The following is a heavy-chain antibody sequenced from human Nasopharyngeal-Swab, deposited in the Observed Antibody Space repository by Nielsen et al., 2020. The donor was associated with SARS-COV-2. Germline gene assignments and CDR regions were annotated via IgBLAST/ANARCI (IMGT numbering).Heavy chain of an antibody. CDR3: ARDSNGMDV. J-gene: IGHJ6*02. D-gene: IGHD2/OR15-2a*01. Sequence: VRQMPGKGLGWVSSISKSRSYKDYADTVKGRFTISRDKAKNSLYLQMNSLRADDTAVYYCARDSNGMDVWGQGTTVTVSS. CDR2: ISKSRSYK. V-gene: IGHV3-21*01.